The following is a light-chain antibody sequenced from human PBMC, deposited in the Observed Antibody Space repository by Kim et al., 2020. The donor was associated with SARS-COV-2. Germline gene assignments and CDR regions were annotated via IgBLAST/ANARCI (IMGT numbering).Light chain of an antibody. CDR3: QTWGTGIVV. CDR2: LNSDGSH. J-gene: IGLJ2*01. CDR1: SGHSSYA. V-gene: IGLV4-69*01. Sequence: ASVKLTSTLSSGHSSYAIAWHQQQPEKGPRYLMKLNSDGSHSKGDGIPDRFSGSSSGAERYLTISSLQSEDEADYYCQTWGTGIVVFGGGTQLTVL.